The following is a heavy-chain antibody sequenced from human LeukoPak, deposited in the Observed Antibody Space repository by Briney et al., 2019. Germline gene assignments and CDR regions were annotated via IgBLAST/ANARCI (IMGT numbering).Heavy chain of an antibody. CDR3: ARQTGSGLFILP. CDR1: GGSISSYY. D-gene: IGHD3/OR15-3a*01. CDR2: IYTSGST. Sequence: SETLSLTCTVSGGSISSYYWSWIRQPPGKGLEWIGYIYTSGSTNYNPSLKSRVTISVDTSKNQFSLKLTSVTAADTAVYYCARQTGSGLFILPGGQGTLVTVSS. V-gene: IGHV4-59*08. J-gene: IGHJ4*02.